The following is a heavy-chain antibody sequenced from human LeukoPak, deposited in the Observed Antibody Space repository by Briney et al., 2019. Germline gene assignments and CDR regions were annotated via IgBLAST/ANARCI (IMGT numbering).Heavy chain of an antibody. D-gene: IGHD3-3*02. V-gene: IGHV3-30-3*01. Sequence: GGSLRLSCAASGFTFSSYAMHWVRQAPGKGLEWVAVISYDGSNKYYADSVKGRFTISRDNSKNTLYLQMNSLRAEDTAVYYCARPSGGDHFWSGYTYYYGMDVWGQGTTVTVSS. CDR2: ISYDGSNK. J-gene: IGHJ6*02. CDR1: GFTFSSYA. CDR3: ARPSGGDHFWSGYTYYYGMDV.